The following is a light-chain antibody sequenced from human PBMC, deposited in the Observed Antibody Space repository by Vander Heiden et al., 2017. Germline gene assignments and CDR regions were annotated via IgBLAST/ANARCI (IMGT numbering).Light chain of an antibody. CDR1: QSVSSSY. J-gene: IGKJ1*01. CDR3: QQYGSSWWT. CDR2: GAS. Sequence: EIVLTQSPGTLSLSPGERATLSCTASQSVSSSYLAWYQQKPGQAPRLLIYGASRRATGIPDRFSGSGSGTDFTLTISRLESEDFAVYYCQQYGSSWWTFGQGTKVEIK. V-gene: IGKV3-20*01.